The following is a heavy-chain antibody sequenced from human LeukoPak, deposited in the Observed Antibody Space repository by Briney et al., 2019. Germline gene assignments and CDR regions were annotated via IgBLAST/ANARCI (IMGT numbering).Heavy chain of an antibody. CDR2: IYYSGST. J-gene: IGHJ6*02. CDR3: ARETGLGSYYYGMDV. D-gene: IGHD1-14*01. V-gene: IGHV4-39*07. CDR1: GGSISSSSYY. Sequence: SETLSLTCTVSGGSISSSSYYWGWIRQPPGKGLEWIGSIYYSGSTYYNPSLKSRVTISVDTSKNQFSLKLSSVTAADTAVYYCARETGLGSYYYGMDVWGQGTTVTVSS.